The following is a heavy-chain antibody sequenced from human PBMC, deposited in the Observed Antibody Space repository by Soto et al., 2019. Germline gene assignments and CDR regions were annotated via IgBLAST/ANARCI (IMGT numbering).Heavy chain of an antibody. CDR1: GYTFTSYG. J-gene: IGHJ4*02. CDR2: ISAYNGNT. D-gene: IGHD3-3*01. Sequence: ASVKVSCKASGYTFTSYGISWVRQAPGQGLEWMGWISAYNGNTNYAQKLQGRVTMTTDTSTSTAYMELRSLRSDDTAVYYCARGITIFGVVIKALDYWGLGTLVTVSS. CDR3: ARGITIFGVVIKALDY. V-gene: IGHV1-18*04.